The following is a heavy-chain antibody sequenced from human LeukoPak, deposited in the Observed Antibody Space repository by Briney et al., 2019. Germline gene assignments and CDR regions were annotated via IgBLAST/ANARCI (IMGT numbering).Heavy chain of an antibody. D-gene: IGHD3-9*01. CDR2: IIPIFGTA. CDR1: GGTFSSYT. Sequence: EASVKVSCKASGGTFSSYTISWVRQAPGQGLEWMGGIIPIFGTANYAQKFQGRVTITADESTSTAYMELSSLRSEDTAVYYCARSGGYYNPDAFDIWGQGTMVTVSS. V-gene: IGHV1-69*13. CDR3: ARSGGYYNPDAFDI. J-gene: IGHJ3*02.